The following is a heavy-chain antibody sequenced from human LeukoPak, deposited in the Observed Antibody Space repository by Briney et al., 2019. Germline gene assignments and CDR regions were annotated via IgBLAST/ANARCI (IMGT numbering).Heavy chain of an antibody. D-gene: IGHD2-2*01. J-gene: IGHJ4*02. CDR1: GFTFSNAW. CDR3: TRVVPAVPSDY. CDR2: IKSKTDGGTT. V-gene: IGHV3-15*01. Sequence: NPGGSLRLSCAASGFTFSNAWMSWVRQAPGKGLEWVGRIKSKTDGGTTDYAAPVKGRFTIPRDDSKNTLYLQMNSLKTEDTAVYYCTRVVPAVPSDYWGQGTLVTVSS.